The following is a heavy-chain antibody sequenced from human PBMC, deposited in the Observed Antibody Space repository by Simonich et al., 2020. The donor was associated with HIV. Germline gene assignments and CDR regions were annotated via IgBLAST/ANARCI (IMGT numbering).Heavy chain of an antibody. CDR2: INDSGST. CDR3: ARGPYGVRGSNWWGGCFDY. V-gene: IGHV4-34*01. CDR1: GGSFSGSY. D-gene: IGHD6-13*01. Sequence: QVQLQQWGAGLLKPSETLSLTCAVYGGSFSGSYWSWIRQSPGRGLGWIGEINDSGSTNYNASLKSRVTISVDTAKNQFSLKLSSVTAADTAVYYCARGPYGVRGSNWWGGCFDYWGQGTLVTVSS. J-gene: IGHJ4*02.